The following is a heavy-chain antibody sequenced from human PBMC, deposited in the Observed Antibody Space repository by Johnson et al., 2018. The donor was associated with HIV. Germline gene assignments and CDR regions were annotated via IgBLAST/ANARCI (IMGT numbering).Heavy chain of an antibody. J-gene: IGHJ3*02. CDR2: IKQDGSEK. CDR3: TTGISWFGAITFDI. Sequence: EQLVESGGGLVQPGGSLRLSCAASGFTFSSYWMSWVRQAPGKGLEWVANIKQDGSEKYYVDSVKGRFTISRDNAKNSLYLQMNSLKTEDTAVYYCTTGISWFGAITFDIWGQGTMVTVSS. CDR1: GFTFSSYW. D-gene: IGHD3-10*01. V-gene: IGHV3-7*03.